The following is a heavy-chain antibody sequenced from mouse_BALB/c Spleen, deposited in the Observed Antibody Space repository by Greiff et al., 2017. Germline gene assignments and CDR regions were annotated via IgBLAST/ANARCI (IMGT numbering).Heavy chain of an antibody. V-gene: IGHV5-17*02. D-gene: IGHD4-1*01. CDR3: ARELGRRDAMDY. CDR1: GFTFSSFG. J-gene: IGHJ4*01. Sequence: DVHLVESGGGLVQPGGSRKLSCAASGFTFSSFGMHWVRQAPEKGLEWVAYISSGSSTIYYADTVKGRFTISRDNPKNTLFLQMTSLRSEDTAMYYCARELGRRDAMDYWGQGTSVTVSS. CDR2: ISSGSSTI.